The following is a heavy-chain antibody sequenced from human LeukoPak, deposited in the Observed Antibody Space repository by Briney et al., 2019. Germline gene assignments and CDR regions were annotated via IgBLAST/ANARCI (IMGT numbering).Heavy chain of an antibody. CDR1: GGSFSGYY. CDR2: IYSGGTT. J-gene: IGHJ4*02. V-gene: IGHV3-69-1*02. CDR3: AELGITMIGGV. D-gene: IGHD3-10*02. Sequence: ETLSLTCAVYGGSFSGYYWSWVRQAPGKGLDWVSIIYSGGTTYYADSVKGRFTISRDNAKNSLYLQMNSLRAEDTAVYYCAELGITMIGGVWGQGTLVTVSS.